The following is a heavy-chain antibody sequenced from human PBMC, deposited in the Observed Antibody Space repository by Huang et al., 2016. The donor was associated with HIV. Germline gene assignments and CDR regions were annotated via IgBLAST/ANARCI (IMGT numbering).Heavy chain of an antibody. Sequence: QVQLVESGGDVVQPGRSLRISCAAAGFTFSGYGMQWVRQDPGKGLEGVSVISYDAKTKYYADSVKGRFSISRDNSKTTVYLQLNSLRLEDTAVYYCAKGGSAAAVLDFWGQGTLVTVSS. CDR2: ISYDAKTK. CDR3: AKGGSAAAVLDF. V-gene: IGHV3-30*18. J-gene: IGHJ4*02. D-gene: IGHD6-13*01. CDR1: GFTFSGYG.